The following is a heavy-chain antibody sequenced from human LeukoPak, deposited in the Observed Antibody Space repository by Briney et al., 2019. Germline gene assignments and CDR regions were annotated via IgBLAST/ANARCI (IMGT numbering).Heavy chain of an antibody. CDR1: GYTFTSYA. CDR3: ARGGGYCSGGSRLLALDY. V-gene: IGHV1-3*01. Sequence: GASVKVSCKASGYTFTSYAMHWVRQAPGQRLEWMGWINAGNGNTKYSQKFQGRVTITRDTSASTAYMELSSLRSEDTAVYYCARGGGYCSGGSRLLALDYWGQRPLVTVSS. CDR2: INAGNGNT. D-gene: IGHD2-15*01. J-gene: IGHJ4*02.